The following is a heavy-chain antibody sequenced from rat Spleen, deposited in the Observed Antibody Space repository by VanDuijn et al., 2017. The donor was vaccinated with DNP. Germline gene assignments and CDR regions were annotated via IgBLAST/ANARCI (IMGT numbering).Heavy chain of an antibody. CDR1: GFNFNDYW. CDR3: AKGPNYGGWSDYFDY. Sequence: EVKLVESGGGLVQPGRSLKLSCAASGFNFNDYWMGWVRQAPGKGLEWIGEINTDSRTIKYNPSLKDKFTISRDNVQNTLYLQMSKVGSEDTAIYYCAKGPNYGGWSDYFDYWGQGVTVTVSS. CDR2: INTDSRTI. V-gene: IGHV4-2*01. J-gene: IGHJ2*01. D-gene: IGHD1-11*01.